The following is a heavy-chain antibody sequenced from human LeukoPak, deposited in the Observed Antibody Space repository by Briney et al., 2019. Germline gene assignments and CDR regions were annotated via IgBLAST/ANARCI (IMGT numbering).Heavy chain of an antibody. CDR1: GYTFTSYA. J-gene: IGHJ4*02. Sequence: ASVKVSCKASGYTFTSYAMHWVRQAPGQRLEWMGWINAGKGNTKYSQKFQGRVTITRDTSASTAYMELSSLRSEDTAVYYCARSPWNLKAMPLDYWGQGTLVTVSS. CDR2: INAGKGNT. D-gene: IGHD2-2*01. CDR3: ARSPWNLKAMPLDY. V-gene: IGHV1-3*01.